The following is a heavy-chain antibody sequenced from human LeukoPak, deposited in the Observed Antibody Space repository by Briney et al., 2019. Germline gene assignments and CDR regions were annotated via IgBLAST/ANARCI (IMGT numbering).Heavy chain of an antibody. Sequence: GSLRLSCAASGFTFSSYAMSWVRQAPGKGLEWVSAISGSGGSTYYADSVKGRFTISRDNSKNTLYLQMNSLRAEDTAVYYCAKSGKGGYYYDSSGAVYYFDYWGQGTLVTVSS. D-gene: IGHD3-22*01. CDR2: ISGSGGST. CDR3: AKSGKGGYYYDSSGAVYYFDY. J-gene: IGHJ4*02. V-gene: IGHV3-23*01. CDR1: GFTFSSYA.